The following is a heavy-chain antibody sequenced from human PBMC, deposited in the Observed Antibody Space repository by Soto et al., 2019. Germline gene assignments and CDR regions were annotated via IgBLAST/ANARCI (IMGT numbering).Heavy chain of an antibody. J-gene: IGHJ4*02. D-gene: IGHD2-15*01. Sequence: GGSLRLSCAASGFTFDDYAMHWVRQAPGKGLEWVSLISWDGGSTYYADSAKGRFTISRDNSKNSLYLQMNSLRAEDTALYYCAKDTCSGGSCYSDYWGQGTLVTVSS. CDR1: GFTFDDYA. V-gene: IGHV3-43D*03. CDR2: ISWDGGST. CDR3: AKDTCSGGSCYSDY.